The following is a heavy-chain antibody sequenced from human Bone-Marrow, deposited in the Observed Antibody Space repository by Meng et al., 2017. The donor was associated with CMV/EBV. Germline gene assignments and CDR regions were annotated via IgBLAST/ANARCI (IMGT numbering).Heavy chain of an antibody. Sequence: SETLSLTCTVSGGSISSYYWSWIRQPPGKGLEWIGYIYYSGSTNYNPSLKSRVTISVDTSKNQFSLKLSSVTAADTAVYYCARGPMDGVNWFDPWGQGTLVTVSS. D-gene: IGHD5-24*01. CDR1: GGSISSYY. CDR3: ARGPMDGVNWFDP. J-gene: IGHJ5*02. V-gene: IGHV4-59*01. CDR2: IYYSGST.